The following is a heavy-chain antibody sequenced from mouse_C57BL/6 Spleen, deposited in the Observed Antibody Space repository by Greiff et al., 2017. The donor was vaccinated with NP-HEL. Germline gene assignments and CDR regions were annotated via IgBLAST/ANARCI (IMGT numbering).Heavy chain of an antibody. CDR1: GYTFTSYW. CDR2: IYPGSGST. D-gene: IGHD1-1*01. J-gene: IGHJ1*03. Sequence: QVQLKQPGAELVKPGASVKMSCKASGYTFTSYWITWVKQRPGQGLEWIGDIYPGSGSTNYNEKFKSKATLTVDTSSSTAYMQLSSLTSEDSAVYYCASRGYYGSSYEYFDVWGTGTTVTVSS. CDR3: ASRGYYGSSYEYFDV. V-gene: IGHV1-55*01.